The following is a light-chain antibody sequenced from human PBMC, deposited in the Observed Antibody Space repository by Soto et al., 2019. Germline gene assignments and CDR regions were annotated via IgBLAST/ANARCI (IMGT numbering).Light chain of an antibody. V-gene: IGKV3-20*01. CDR2: GAS. J-gene: IGKJ4*02. Sequence: EIVLTQRPATLSVSPGERVTLSYRASQSVDINLAWYQQRPGQAPRLLVYGASTKATDMPDRFSGSGSGTDFTLTISRLEPEDFAVYYCHQYGSSPSPFAAGTKVDI. CDR3: HQYGSSPSP. CDR1: QSVDIN.